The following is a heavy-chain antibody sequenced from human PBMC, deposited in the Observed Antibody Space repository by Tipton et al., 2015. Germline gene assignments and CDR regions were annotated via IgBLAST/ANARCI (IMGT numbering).Heavy chain of an antibody. CDR3: ARGHYVSGWYSHYFDL. D-gene: IGHD6-19*01. V-gene: IGHV4-59*12. Sequence: GLVKPSETLSLTCTVSGGSISNYYWNWIRQPPGKGLEWIGYISYSGSPNYNPSLRSRVTISVDAPKNQSSLQLSYITAADTAVYYCARGHYVSGWYSHYFDLWGRGSLVTVSS. CDR2: ISYSGSP. CDR1: GGSISNYY. J-gene: IGHJ2*01.